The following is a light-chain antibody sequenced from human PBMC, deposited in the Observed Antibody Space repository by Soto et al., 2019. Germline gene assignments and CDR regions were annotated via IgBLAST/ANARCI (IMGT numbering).Light chain of an antibody. CDR2: DAS. Sequence: DIQMTQFPSTLSASVGDRVTITCRASQTTNTWLAWYQQKPGTAPKLLIYDASSLEGGVPSRFSASGSGTECTLTISSLQPDDLATYYCQQYISYTYTFGQGTKVEIK. CDR1: QTTNTW. V-gene: IGKV1-5*01. CDR3: QQYISYTYT. J-gene: IGKJ2*01.